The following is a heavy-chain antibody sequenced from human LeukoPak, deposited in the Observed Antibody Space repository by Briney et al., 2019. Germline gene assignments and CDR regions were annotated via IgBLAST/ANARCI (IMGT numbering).Heavy chain of an antibody. D-gene: IGHD5-18*01. CDR1: GYTFTSYY. CDR2: INPSGGST. CDR3: ARDGESNVDTAMAYYYYYGMDV. J-gene: IGHJ6*02. V-gene: IGHV1-46*01. Sequence: ASVKVSCKASGYTFTSYYMHWVRQAPGQGLEWMGIINPSGGSTSYAQKFQGRVTVTRDTSTSTVYMELSSLRSEDTAVYYCARDGESNVDTAMAYYYYYGMDVWGQGTTVTVSS.